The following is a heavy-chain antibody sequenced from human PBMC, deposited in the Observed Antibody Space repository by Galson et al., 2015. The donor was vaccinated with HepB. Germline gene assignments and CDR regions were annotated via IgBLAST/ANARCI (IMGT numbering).Heavy chain of an antibody. D-gene: IGHD1-14*01. Sequence: SLRLSCAASGFTFSSYAMHWVRQAPGKGLEWVAVISYDGSNKYYADSVKGRFTISRDNSKNTLYLQMNSLRAEDTAVYYCARDAPDYYYGMDVWGQGTTVTVSS. J-gene: IGHJ6*02. V-gene: IGHV3-30*04. CDR1: GFTFSSYA. CDR2: ISYDGSNK. CDR3: ARDAPDYYYGMDV.